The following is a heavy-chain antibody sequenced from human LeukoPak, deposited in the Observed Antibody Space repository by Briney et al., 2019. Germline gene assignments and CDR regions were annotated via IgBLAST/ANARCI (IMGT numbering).Heavy chain of an antibody. Sequence: GGSLRLSCAASGFTFSSCAMTWVRQAPGKGLEWVASITGDGTRTYYTDSVKGRVTISRDNSKNTLYLQMNSLRADETAIYYCASRPRADMGPLDYWGQGPLVSVST. V-gene: IGHV3-23*01. D-gene: IGHD1-14*01. J-gene: IGHJ4*02. CDR1: GFTFSSCA. CDR2: ITGDGTRT. CDR3: ASRPRADMGPLDY.